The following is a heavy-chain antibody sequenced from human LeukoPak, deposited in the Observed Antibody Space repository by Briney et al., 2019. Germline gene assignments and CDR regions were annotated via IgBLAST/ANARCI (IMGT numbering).Heavy chain of an antibody. D-gene: IGHD4-11*01. CDR3: TRGETTLTDMDV. CDR2: IYYSGST. J-gene: IGHJ6*03. V-gene: IGHV4-30-4*08. CDR1: GGSISSADYY. Sequence: SQTLSLTCTVSGGSISSADYYWSWIRQPPGKGLEWIGYIYYSGSTYYNPSLKSRVTISVATSKNQFSLKLSSVTAADTAVYYCTRGETTLTDMDVWGKGTTVTVSS.